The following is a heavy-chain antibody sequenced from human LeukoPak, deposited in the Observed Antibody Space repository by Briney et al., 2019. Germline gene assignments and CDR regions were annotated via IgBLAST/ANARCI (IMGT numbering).Heavy chain of an antibody. Sequence: SQTLSLTCTVSGDSISSGVHYWSWIRQHPGKGLEWIGYIYHSGSTYYNPSLKSRVSISVDTSKNQFSLKLSSMTAADTAVYYCARGRWLQLHFDYWGQGTLVTVSS. CDR1: GDSISSGVHY. CDR2: IYHSGST. D-gene: IGHD5-24*01. CDR3: ARGRWLQLHFDY. V-gene: IGHV4-31*03. J-gene: IGHJ4*02.